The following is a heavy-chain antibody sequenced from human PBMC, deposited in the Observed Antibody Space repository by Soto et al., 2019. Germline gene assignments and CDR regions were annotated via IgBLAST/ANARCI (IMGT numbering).Heavy chain of an antibody. CDR3: AKDRGALRWSDEHYYFDY. CDR2: ILYDGSNK. D-gene: IGHD2-15*01. V-gene: IGHV3-30*18. J-gene: IGHJ4*02. Sequence: PGGSLRLSCAASGFTFSSYGMHWVRQAPGKGLEWVAVILYDGSNKYYADSMKGRFTISRDNSKNTLYLQMNSLRAEDSALYYCAKDRGALRWSDEHYYFDYWGQGSLFTVSS. CDR1: GFTFSSYG.